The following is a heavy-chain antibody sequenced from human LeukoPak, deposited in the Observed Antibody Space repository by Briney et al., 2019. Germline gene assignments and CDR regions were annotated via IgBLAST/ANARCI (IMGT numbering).Heavy chain of an antibody. D-gene: IGHD2-2*01. J-gene: IGHJ4*02. V-gene: IGHV4-30-2*01. Sequence: PSETLSLTCTVSGGSISSGGYYWSWIRQPPGKGLEWIGYIYHSGSTYYNPSLKSRVTISVDRSKNQFSLKLSSVTAADTAVYYCASFVVVPAALFDYWGQGTLVTVSS. CDR3: ASFVVVPAALFDY. CDR2: IYHSGST. CDR1: GGSISSGGYY.